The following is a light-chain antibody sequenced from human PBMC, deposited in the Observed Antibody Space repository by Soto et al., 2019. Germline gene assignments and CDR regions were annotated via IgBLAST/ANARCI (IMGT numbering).Light chain of an antibody. CDR1: SSNIGASYA. J-gene: IGLJ3*02. CDR3: QSYDSSLSGWV. Sequence: QSVLTQPPSVSGAPGQRVTISCTGSSSNIGASYAVHWYQQLPGTAPKLLIYGNNNRPSGVPDRFSGSKSGTSASLAITGLQAEDEADYYCQSYDSSLSGWVFGGGTQLTVL. CDR2: GNN. V-gene: IGLV1-40*01.